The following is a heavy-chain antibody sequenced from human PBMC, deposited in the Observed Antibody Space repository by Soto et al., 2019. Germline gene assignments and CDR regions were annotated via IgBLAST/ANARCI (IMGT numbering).Heavy chain of an antibody. CDR3: AREAYDSSEYFDY. CDR1: GFTFSDYY. D-gene: IGHD3-22*01. J-gene: IGHJ4*02. Sequence: PGGSLRLSCAASGFTFSDYYMSWIRQAPGKGLEWVSYISSSSSYTNYADSVKGRFTISRDNAKNSLYLQMNSLRAEDTAVYYCAREAYDSSEYFDYWGQGTLVTVSS. CDR2: ISSSSSYT. V-gene: IGHV3-11*05.